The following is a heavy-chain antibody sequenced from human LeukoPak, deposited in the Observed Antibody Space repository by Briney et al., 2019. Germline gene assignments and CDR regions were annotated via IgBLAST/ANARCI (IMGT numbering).Heavy chain of an antibody. CDR3: ARGPWGVYIQDY. J-gene: IGHJ4*02. D-gene: IGHD3-16*01. Sequence: ASVKVSCRASGYTFTSYGISWVRQAPGQGLEWMGWISAYNGNTNYAQKFQGRVTMTRDTSISTAYMELSRLRSDDTAVYYCARGPWGVYIQDYWGQGTLVTVSS. CDR1: GYTFTSYG. V-gene: IGHV1-18*01. CDR2: ISAYNGNT.